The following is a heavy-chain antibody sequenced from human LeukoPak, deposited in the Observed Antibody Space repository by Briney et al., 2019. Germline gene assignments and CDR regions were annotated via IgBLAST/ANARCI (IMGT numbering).Heavy chain of an antibody. Sequence: GGSLRLSCAASGFTFDDYAMHWVRQAPGKGLEWVSLISWDGGSTYYADSVKGRFTISRDNSKNSLFLQMSSLRAEDTAIYYCAKSELLDFYYYYIDVWGKGTTVTVSS. CDR2: ISWDGGST. CDR3: AKSELLDFYYYYIDV. CDR1: GFTFDDYA. D-gene: IGHD1-26*01. V-gene: IGHV3-43D*03. J-gene: IGHJ6*03.